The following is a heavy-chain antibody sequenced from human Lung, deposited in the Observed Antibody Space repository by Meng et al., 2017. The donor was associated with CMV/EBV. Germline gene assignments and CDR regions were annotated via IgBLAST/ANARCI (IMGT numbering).Heavy chain of an antibody. Sequence: GGSXRLXXAASGFNFDYYGMHWVRQTPGKGLEWVAFIRHDGTNKFYGDSVKGRFTISRDNSKNTVYLQMNSLRPEETAIYYCAKDLLLFGGANAYFDCWGQGTXVTVAS. V-gene: IGHV3-30*02. CDR1: GFNFDYYG. CDR2: IRHDGTNK. J-gene: IGHJ4*02. CDR3: AKDLLLFGGANAYFDC. D-gene: IGHD3-16*01.